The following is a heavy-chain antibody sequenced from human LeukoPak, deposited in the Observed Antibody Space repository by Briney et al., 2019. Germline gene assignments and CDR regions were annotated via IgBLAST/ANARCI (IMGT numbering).Heavy chain of an antibody. Sequence: PSQTLSLTCTVSGGSISSGGYYWSWIRQPPGKGLEWIGNIDYSGNTIYNPALKSRVTVSVDTSKNQFSLNLTSVTAADTAVYYCAREGKLTGYFGGLGFNYWGQGILVTVSS. CDR2: IDYSGNT. CDR1: GGSISSGGYY. V-gene: IGHV4-61*08. D-gene: IGHD2-15*01. CDR3: AREGKLTGYFGGLGFNY. J-gene: IGHJ4*02.